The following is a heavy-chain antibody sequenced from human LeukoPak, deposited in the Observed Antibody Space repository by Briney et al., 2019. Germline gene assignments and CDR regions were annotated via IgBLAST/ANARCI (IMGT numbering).Heavy chain of an antibody. Sequence: PSETLSLTCTVSGDSISSYYWSWIRQSAGRGLEWIGRLHSSGTTNYNPYLGSRVTMSVDTSKNQFSLMLSSVTAADTAIYYCARDSDYHASGHDYWGQGTLVTVSS. J-gene: IGHJ4*02. CDR2: LHSSGTT. D-gene: IGHD3-10*01. CDR3: ARDSDYHASGHDY. CDR1: GDSISSYY. V-gene: IGHV4-4*07.